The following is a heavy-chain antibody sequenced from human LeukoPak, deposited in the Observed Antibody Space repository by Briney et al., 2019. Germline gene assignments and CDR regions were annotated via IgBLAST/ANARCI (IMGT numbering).Heavy chain of an antibody. CDR1: GYSFTSYG. D-gene: IGHD6-19*01. J-gene: IGHJ5*02. V-gene: IGHV1-18*01. CDR3: ARGFAVAEMGWFDP. CDR2: ISAYNGNT. Sequence: GESLKISCKGSGYSFTSYGISWVRQAPGQGLEWMGWISAYNGNTNYAQKLQGRVTMTTDTSTSTAYMELRSLRSDDTAVYYCARGFAVAEMGWFDPWGQGTLVTVSS.